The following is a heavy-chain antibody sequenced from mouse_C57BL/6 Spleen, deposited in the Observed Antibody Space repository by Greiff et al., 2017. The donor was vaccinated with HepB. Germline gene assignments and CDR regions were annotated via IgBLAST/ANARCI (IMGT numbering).Heavy chain of an antibody. CDR2: IYPGDGDT. D-gene: IGHD1-1*01. CDR1: GYAFSSSW. CDR3: ARCHYGTRYYFDY. J-gene: IGHJ2*01. Sequence: QVQLKQSGPELVKPGASVKISCKASGYAFSSSWMNWVKQRPGKGLEWIGRIYPGDGDTNYNGKFKGKATLTADKSSSTAYMQLSSLTSEDSAVYFCARCHYGTRYYFDYWGQGTTLTVSS. V-gene: IGHV1-82*01.